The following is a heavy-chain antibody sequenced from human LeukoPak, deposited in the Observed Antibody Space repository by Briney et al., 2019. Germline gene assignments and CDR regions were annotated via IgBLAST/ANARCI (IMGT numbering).Heavy chain of an antibody. V-gene: IGHV3-7*04. CDR2: IKQDGSEK. J-gene: IGHJ4*02. CDR1: GFTFSSYW. Sequence: PGGSLRLSCAASGFTFSSYWMSWVRQAPGKGLEWVANIKQDGSEKYYVASVKGRFTISRDNAKNSLYLQMSSLRAEDTAVYYCARGTIAAAGYYYFDYWGQGTQVTVSS. D-gene: IGHD6-13*01. CDR3: ARGTIAAAGYYYFDY.